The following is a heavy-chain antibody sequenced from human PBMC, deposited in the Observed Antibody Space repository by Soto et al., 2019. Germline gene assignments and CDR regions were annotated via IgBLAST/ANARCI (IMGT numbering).Heavy chain of an antibody. J-gene: IGHJ4*02. CDR2: ISGSGGST. CDR3: AVGGPRYLPSTSLFLY. Sequence: GGSLRLSCAASGFTFSSYAMSWVRQAPGKGLEWVSAISGSGGSTYYADSVKGRFTISRDNSKNTLYLQMNSLRAEDTAVYYCAVGGPRYLPSTSLFLYWGQGTLVTVSS. V-gene: IGHV3-23*01. D-gene: IGHD2-15*01. CDR1: GFTFSSYA.